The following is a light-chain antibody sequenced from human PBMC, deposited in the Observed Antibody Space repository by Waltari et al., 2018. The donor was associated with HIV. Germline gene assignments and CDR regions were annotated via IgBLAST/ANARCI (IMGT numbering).Light chain of an antibody. V-gene: IGLV1-44*01. Sequence: QSVVTQPPSASGTPGQRVTISCSGSSSNIETNTVNWYHQLPGTAPKLPTYNNNQRPSGVSDRSSGSKSGTSASLTISGLQSEDEADYYCGTWDDSLNGYVFGTGTKVTVL. J-gene: IGLJ1*01. CDR3: GTWDDSLNGYV. CDR1: SSNIETNT. CDR2: NNN.